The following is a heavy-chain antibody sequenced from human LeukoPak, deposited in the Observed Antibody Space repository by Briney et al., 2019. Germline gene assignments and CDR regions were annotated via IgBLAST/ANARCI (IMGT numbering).Heavy chain of an antibody. D-gene: IGHD3-16*02. Sequence: GGSLRLSCAASGFTFSSYWMTWVRQAPGKGREWVATIKQEGSEKYYVDSVKGRFTISRDNTKNSLYLQMNSLRAEEPSVNYCAMDKIDGYNGLEIWGQGTQVTVSS. CDR2: IKQEGSEK. CDR1: GFTFSSYW. CDR3: AMDKIDGYNGLEI. J-gene: IGHJ6*02. V-gene: IGHV3-7*04.